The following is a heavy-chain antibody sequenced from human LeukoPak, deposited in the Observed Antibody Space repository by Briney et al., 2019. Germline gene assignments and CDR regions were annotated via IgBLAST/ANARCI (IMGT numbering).Heavy chain of an antibody. CDR3: ARAQPETRLKHYFDY. D-gene: IGHD1-14*01. CDR2: IYYSGST. Sequence: SETLSLTCTVSGGSISSSSYYWGWIRQPPGKGLEWIGSIYYSGSTYYNPSLKSRVTISVDTSKNQFSLKLSSVTAADTAVYYCARAQPETRLKHYFDYWGQGTLVTVSS. V-gene: IGHV4-39*07. CDR1: GGSISSSSYY. J-gene: IGHJ4*02.